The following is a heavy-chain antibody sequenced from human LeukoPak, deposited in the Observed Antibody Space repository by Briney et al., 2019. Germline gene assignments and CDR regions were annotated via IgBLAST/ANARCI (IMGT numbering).Heavy chain of an antibody. D-gene: IGHD1-26*01. CDR2: IYTDDST. V-gene: IGHV3-53*01. J-gene: IGHJ3*02. CDR1: GFTVSSNY. CDR3: ARELREHGVFDI. Sequence: GGSLRLSCAASGFTVSSNYMSWVRQAPGKGLEWVSEIYTDDSTYYAASVKGRFSIFRDNSKNTVYLQMNSLRADDTAVYYCARELREHGVFDIWGQGTMVTVSS.